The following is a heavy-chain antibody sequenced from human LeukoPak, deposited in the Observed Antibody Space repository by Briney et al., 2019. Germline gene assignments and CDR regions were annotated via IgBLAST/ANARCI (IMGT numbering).Heavy chain of an antibody. CDR2: ISGSGGST. J-gene: IGHJ4*02. D-gene: IGHD3-10*01. CDR1: GFTFSSYA. Sequence: PGGSLRLSCAASGFTFSSYAMSWVRQAPGKGLEWVSAISGSGGSTYYADSVKGRFTISRDSSKNTLYLQMNSLRAEDTAVYYCAKDLIFYYGSGSYPYYFDYWGQGTLVTVSS. V-gene: IGHV3-23*01. CDR3: AKDLIFYYGSGSYPYYFDY.